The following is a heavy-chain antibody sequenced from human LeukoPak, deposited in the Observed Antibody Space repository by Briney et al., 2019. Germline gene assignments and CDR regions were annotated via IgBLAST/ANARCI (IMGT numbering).Heavy chain of an antibody. CDR2: IWYDGSNT. J-gene: IGHJ4*02. Sequence: GRSLRLSCAASGFTFSSYGMHWVRQAPGKGLEWVAMIWYDGSNTYYADSVKGRFTISRDNPQNTLYLLMNSLRAEDTAMYYCAKDRIVGVISGIDYWGQGTLVTVSS. D-gene: IGHD3-10*01. CDR3: AKDRIVGVISGIDY. V-gene: IGHV3-33*06. CDR1: GFTFSSYG.